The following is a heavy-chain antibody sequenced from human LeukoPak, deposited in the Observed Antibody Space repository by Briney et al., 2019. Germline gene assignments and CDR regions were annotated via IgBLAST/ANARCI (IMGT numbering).Heavy chain of an antibody. D-gene: IGHD6-6*01. CDR3: AKAGAARGNWFDP. V-gene: IGHV3-9*01. Sequence: PGGSLRLSCAASGFTFDDYAMHWVRHAPGKGLEWVSGISWNSGSIGYADSVKGRFTISRDNAKNSLYLQMNSLRAEDTALYYCAKAGAARGNWFDPWGQGTLVTVSS. CDR1: GFTFDDYA. CDR2: ISWNSGSI. J-gene: IGHJ5*02.